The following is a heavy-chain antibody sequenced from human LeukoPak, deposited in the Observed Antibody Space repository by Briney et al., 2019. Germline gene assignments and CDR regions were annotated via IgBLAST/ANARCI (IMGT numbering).Heavy chain of an antibody. Sequence: SETLSLTCTVSRASISSSSYYWGRIRQPPGKGLEWIGSIYYSGSTYYNPSLKSRVTISVDTSKNQFSLKLSSVTAADTAVYYCARHLRAIDYYDSSGYYPDYWGQGALVTVSS. CDR1: RASISSSSYY. V-gene: IGHV4-39*01. CDR2: IYYSGST. J-gene: IGHJ4*02. CDR3: ARHLRAIDYYDSSGYYPDY. D-gene: IGHD3-22*01.